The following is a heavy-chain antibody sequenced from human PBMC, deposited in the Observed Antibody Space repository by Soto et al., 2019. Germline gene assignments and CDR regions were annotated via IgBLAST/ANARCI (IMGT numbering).Heavy chain of an antibody. CDR1: GDSFTSYW. J-gene: IGHJ4*02. V-gene: IGHV5-51*01. D-gene: IGHD5-18*01. CDR2: IYPGDSDT. Sequence: PXDSLNVYWKCSGDSFTSYWVGLVLQMPGKGLEWMGIIYPGDSDTRYSPSFQGQVTISADKSISTAYLQWSSLKASDTAMYSCLSRGYSYGRDYWGQRTLVTVSS. CDR3: LSRGYSYGRDY.